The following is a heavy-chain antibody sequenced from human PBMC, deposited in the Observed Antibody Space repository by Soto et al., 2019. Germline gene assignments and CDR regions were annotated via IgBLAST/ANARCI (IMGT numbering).Heavy chain of an antibody. Sequence: QVQLQESGPGLVKPSQSLSLTFTDSGGSFSSGGYYWSWIRQHPGKGLEWIGYIYYSGSTYYNPSLQSRVTISVDTSMNQFSLKLSSVTAADTAVYYCARGAAVVNDAFDIWGQGTMFTVSS. D-gene: IGHD2-15*01. J-gene: IGHJ3*02. V-gene: IGHV4-31*03. CDR3: ARGAAVVNDAFDI. CDR2: IYYSGST. CDR1: GGSFSSGGYY.